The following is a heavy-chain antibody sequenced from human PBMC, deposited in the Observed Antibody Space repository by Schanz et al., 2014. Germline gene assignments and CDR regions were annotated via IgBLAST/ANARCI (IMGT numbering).Heavy chain of an antibody. D-gene: IGHD3-10*01. V-gene: IGHV1-18*01. Sequence: QVQLVQSGAEVKKPGASVKVSCKASGYIFGSHGMTWVRQAPGQGPELMGWINAHTGNTQYAQKFQGRVNMTRDTVTTTVHLELTRLRTDDTAIYYCARVHIATYHYNSPGAFDIWGQGTRGTVSS. CDR1: GYIFGSHG. CDR3: ARVHIATYHYNSPGAFDI. J-gene: IGHJ3*02. CDR2: INAHTGNT.